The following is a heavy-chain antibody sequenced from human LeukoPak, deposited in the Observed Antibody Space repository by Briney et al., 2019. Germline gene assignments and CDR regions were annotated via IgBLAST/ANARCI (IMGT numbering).Heavy chain of an antibody. CDR1: GFTFSNFG. D-gene: IGHD1-1*01. CDR2: ISSINI. Sequence: PGGSLRLSCAASGFTFSNFGMNWVRQAPGKGLEWVSFISSINIYYADSVKGRFTISRDDAKNSLYLQMNSLRAEDSAVYYCARDWRDQLLHPYYFDYWGQGALVTVSS. J-gene: IGHJ4*02. V-gene: IGHV3-21*06. CDR3: ARDWRDQLLHPYYFDY.